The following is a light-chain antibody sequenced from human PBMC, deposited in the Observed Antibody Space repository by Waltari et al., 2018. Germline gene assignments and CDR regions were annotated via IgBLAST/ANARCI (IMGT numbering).Light chain of an antibody. CDR3: QQYNSYPLT. CDR1: QDISNY. V-gene: IGKV1-16*01. J-gene: IGKJ4*01. Sequence: DIHMTQSPSSLSASVGDRFTITCRPSQDISNYLAWFQQKPGKVPKSLIYSASSFQDGVPSRFSGRGSGTDFTLTISSLQPEDFATYYCQQYNSYPLTFGGGTKVEI. CDR2: SAS.